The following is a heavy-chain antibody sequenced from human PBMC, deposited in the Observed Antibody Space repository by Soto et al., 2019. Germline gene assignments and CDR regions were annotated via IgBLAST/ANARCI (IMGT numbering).Heavy chain of an antibody. CDR2: ISSSSSTI. J-gene: IGHJ4*02. D-gene: IGHD4-17*01. CDR1: GFTFSSYS. V-gene: IGHV3-48*01. CDR3: ARYLNYGLFDY. Sequence: EVQLVESGGGLVQPGGSLRLSCAASGFTFSSYSMNWVRQAPGKGLEWVSYISSSSSTIYYADSVKGRFTISRDNAKNSLYLQMSSLRAEDTAVYYCARYLNYGLFDYWGQGTLVTVSS.